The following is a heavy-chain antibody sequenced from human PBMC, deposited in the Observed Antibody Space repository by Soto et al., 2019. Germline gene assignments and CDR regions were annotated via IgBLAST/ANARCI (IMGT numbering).Heavy chain of an antibody. Sequence: PSETLSLTCTVSGGSISSYYWSWIRQPAGKGLEWIGRIYTSGSTNYNPSLKSRVTMSVDTSKNQFSLKLSSVTAADTAVYYCARDLAPVLRFGVVTHPWFDPWGQGTLVTVSS. D-gene: IGHD3-3*01. J-gene: IGHJ5*02. CDR1: GGSISSYY. V-gene: IGHV4-4*07. CDR2: IYTSGST. CDR3: ARDLAPVLRFGVVTHPWFDP.